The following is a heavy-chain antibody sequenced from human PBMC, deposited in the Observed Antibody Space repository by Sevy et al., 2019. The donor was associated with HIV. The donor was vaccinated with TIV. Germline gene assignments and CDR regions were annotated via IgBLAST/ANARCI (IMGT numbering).Heavy chain of an antibody. CDR3: AREGGYTSAWSPGNY. D-gene: IGHD6-19*01. Sequence: GGSLRLSCAASGFTFNTHAIHWVRQAPGKGLEWVALISDDGIIKYYADSVKGRLTISRDNSKNTLSLQMNSLRIEDTAVYYCAREGGYTSAWSPGNYWGQGPLVTVSS. V-gene: IGHV3-30*04. CDR1: GFTFNTHA. J-gene: IGHJ4*02. CDR2: ISDDGIIK.